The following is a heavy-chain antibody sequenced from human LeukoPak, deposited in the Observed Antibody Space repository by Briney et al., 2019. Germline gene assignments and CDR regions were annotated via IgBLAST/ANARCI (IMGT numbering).Heavy chain of an antibody. J-gene: IGHJ4*02. V-gene: IGHV3-23*01. CDR3: AKDSLQDIVLMVYAKRSSNYFDY. Sequence: GGSLRLSCAASGFTFSSYAMSWVRQAPGKGLEWVSAISGSGGSTYYADSVKGRFTISSDNSKNTLYLQMNSLRAEDTAVYYCAKDSLQDIVLMVYAKRSSNYFDYWGQGTLVTVSS. D-gene: IGHD2-8*01. CDR1: GFTFSSYA. CDR2: ISGSGGST.